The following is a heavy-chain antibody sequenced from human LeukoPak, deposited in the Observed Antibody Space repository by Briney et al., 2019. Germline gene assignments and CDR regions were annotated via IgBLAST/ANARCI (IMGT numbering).Heavy chain of an antibody. Sequence: GESLKISCKGSGYSFSSYWISWVRQMPGKGLEWMGRIDPSDSYSNYSPSFQGHVTMSADKSISTAYLQWSSLKASDTAIYYCAKQSGRTFDYWGQGTLVTVSS. D-gene: IGHD3-3*01. J-gene: IGHJ4*02. CDR2: IDPSDSYS. CDR1: GYSFSSYW. CDR3: AKQSGRTFDY. V-gene: IGHV5-10-1*01.